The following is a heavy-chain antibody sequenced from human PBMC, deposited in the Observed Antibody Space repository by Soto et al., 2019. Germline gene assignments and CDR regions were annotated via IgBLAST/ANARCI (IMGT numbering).Heavy chain of an antibody. Sequence: QVQLVQSGAEVKKPGSSVKVSCKASGGTFSSYAISWVRQAPGQGLEWMGGIIPIFGTANYAQKFQGRVTITAELSTSTAYRGRSSLRSGDRAVYYCARGGGVGATTGWDWGQGTLVTVSS. CDR3: ARGGGVGATTGWD. J-gene: IGHJ4*02. CDR2: IIPIFGTA. D-gene: IGHD1-26*01. V-gene: IGHV1-69*01. CDR1: GGTFSSYA.